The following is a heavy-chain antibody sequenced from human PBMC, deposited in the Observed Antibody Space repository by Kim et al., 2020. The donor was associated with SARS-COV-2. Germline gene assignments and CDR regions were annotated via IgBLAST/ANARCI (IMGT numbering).Heavy chain of an antibody. V-gene: IGHV3-11*01. J-gene: IGHJ4*02. CDR2: GSSR. CDR3: VREPAN. Sequence: GSSRRYADSVNGQFSISRDNAKKSLSLQMNSLTPEDTAVYYCVREPANWGQGTLVTVSS.